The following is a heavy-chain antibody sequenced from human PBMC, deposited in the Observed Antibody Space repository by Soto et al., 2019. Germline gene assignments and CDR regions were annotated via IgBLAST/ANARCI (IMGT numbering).Heavy chain of an antibody. CDR1: GGSISSGGYY. CDR2: IYYSGST. J-gene: IGHJ4*02. V-gene: IGHV4-31*03. CDR3: ARVGPLDSSGWYRDAYYFDY. D-gene: IGHD6-19*01. Sequence: SETLSLTCTVSGGSISSGGYYWSWIRQHPGKGLEWIGYIYYSGSTYYNPSLKSRVTISVDTSKNQFSLKLSSVTAADTAVYYCARVGPLDSSGWYRDAYYFDYWGQGTLVTVSS.